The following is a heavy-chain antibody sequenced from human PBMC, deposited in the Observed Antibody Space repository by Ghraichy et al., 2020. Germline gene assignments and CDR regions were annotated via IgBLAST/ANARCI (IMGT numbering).Heavy chain of an antibody. D-gene: IGHD3-16*02. Sequence: GESLNISCAASGFTVSSNYMSWVRQAPGKGLEWVSVIYSGGSTYYADSVKGRFTISRDNSKNTLYLQMNSLRAEDTAVYYYARSGEISNYYYGMDVWGQGTTVTVSS. CDR2: IYSGGST. V-gene: IGHV3-66*01. CDR1: GFTVSSNY. J-gene: IGHJ6*02. CDR3: ARSGEISNYYYGMDV.